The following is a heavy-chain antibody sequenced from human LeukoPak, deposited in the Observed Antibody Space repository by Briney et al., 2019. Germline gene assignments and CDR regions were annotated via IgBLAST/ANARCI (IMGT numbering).Heavy chain of an antibody. CDR3: ARDPGIAAAGTVVYFDS. Sequence: GGSLRLSCVASGFSFSSYWMSWVRQTPGKGLEWVANIKQEGSARYYVDSVTGRFTISRDNAMNSLYLQMNSLRVEDTAVYYCARDPGIAAAGTVVYFDSWGQGILVTVSS. V-gene: IGHV3-7*01. CDR2: IKQEGSAR. J-gene: IGHJ4*02. D-gene: IGHD6-13*01. CDR1: GFSFSSYW.